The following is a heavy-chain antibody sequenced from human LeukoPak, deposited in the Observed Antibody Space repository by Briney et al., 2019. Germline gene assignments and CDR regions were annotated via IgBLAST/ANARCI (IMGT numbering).Heavy chain of an antibody. J-gene: IGHJ3*02. D-gene: IGHD3-3*01. V-gene: IGHV4-30-2*01. Sequence: QPSETLSPTCTVSGGSISSGGYYWSWIRQPPGKGLEWIGYIYHSGSTYYNPSLKSRVTISVDRSKNQFSLKLSSVTAADTAVYYCASRRITIFGVDDAFDIWGQGTMVTVSS. CDR1: GGSISSGGYY. CDR2: IYHSGST. CDR3: ASRRITIFGVDDAFDI.